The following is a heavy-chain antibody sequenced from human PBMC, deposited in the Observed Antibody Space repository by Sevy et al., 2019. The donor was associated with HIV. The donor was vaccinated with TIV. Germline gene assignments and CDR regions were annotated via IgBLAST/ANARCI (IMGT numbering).Heavy chain of an antibody. CDR2: FDEDGET. D-gene: IGHD2-2*01. V-gene: IGHV1-24*01. J-gene: IGHJ4*02. CDR1: GYTLSELY. CDR3: ATDIVVGRDY. Sequence: ASVKVSCKVSGYTLSELYMHWVRQAPGKGLEWMGGFDEDGETLYAQKFQGRVTMTEDTSTDTAYMELSSLRSEDTAVYYCATDIVVGRDYWGQGTLVTVSS.